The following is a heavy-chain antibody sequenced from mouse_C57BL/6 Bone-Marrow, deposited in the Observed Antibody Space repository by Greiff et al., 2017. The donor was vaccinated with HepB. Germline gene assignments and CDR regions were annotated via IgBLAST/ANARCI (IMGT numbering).Heavy chain of an antibody. CDR2: INPNNGGT. D-gene: IGHD2-2*01. Sequence: VQLQQSGPELVKPGASVKISCKASGYTFTDYYMNWVKQSHGKSLEWIGDINPNNGGTSYNQKFKGKATLTVDKSSSTAYMELRSLTSEDSAVYYCAREAPMVTPNYFDYWGQGTTLTVSS. CDR3: AREAPMVTPNYFDY. V-gene: IGHV1-26*01. J-gene: IGHJ2*01. CDR1: GYTFTDYY.